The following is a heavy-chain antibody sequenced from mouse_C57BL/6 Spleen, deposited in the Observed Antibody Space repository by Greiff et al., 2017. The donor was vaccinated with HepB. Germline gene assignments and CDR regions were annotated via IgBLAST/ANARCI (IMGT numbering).Heavy chain of an antibody. V-gene: IGHV3-6*01. CDR2: ISYDGSN. Sequence: DVQLQESGPGLVKPSQSLSLTCSVTGYSITSGYYWNWIRQFPGNKLEWMGYISYDGSNNYNPSLKNRISITRDTSKNQFFLKLNSVTTEDTATYYCAREPTVVAPYWYFDVWGTGTTVTVSS. J-gene: IGHJ1*03. CDR1: GYSITSGYY. D-gene: IGHD1-1*01. CDR3: AREPTVVAPYWYFDV.